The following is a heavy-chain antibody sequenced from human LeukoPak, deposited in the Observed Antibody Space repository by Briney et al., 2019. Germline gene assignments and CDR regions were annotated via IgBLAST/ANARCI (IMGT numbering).Heavy chain of an antibody. J-gene: IGHJ6*02. CDR3: ARYYLDYDFWSGSPSGYYGMDV. CDR1: GGSISSSDYY. CDR2: INHSGST. V-gene: IGHV4-39*07. Sequence: SETLSLTCTVSGGSISSSDYYWGWIRQPPGKGLEWIGEINHSGSTNYNPSLKSRVTISVDTSKNQFSLKLSSVTAADTAVYYCARYYLDYDFWSGSPSGYYGMDVWGQGTTVTVSS. D-gene: IGHD3-3*01.